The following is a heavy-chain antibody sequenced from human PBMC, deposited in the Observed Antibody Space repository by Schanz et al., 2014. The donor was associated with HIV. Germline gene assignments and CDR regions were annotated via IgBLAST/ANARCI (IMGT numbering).Heavy chain of an antibody. CDR3: ARGRYSGSYYNY. CDR1: GGTFSNFA. CDR2: IIPIFGTS. D-gene: IGHD1-26*01. Sequence: QVKLVQSGAEVKKPGSSVKVSCTASGGTFSNFAISWVRQAPGQGLEWMGGIIPIFGTSNYAQKFQGRVTITADESTSTAYMELSSLRSEDTAVYYCARGRYSGSYYNYWGQGTLVTVSS. V-gene: IGHV1-69*01. J-gene: IGHJ4*02.